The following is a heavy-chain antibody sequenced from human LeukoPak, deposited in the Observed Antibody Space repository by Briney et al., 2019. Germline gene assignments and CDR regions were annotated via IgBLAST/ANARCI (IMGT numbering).Heavy chain of an antibody. CDR2: ISSSSYI. D-gene: IGHD2-2*02. CDR1: GFTFSSYS. J-gene: IGHJ4*02. V-gene: IGHV3-21*01. CDR3: ATSLYCSSTSCYKWGYDY. Sequence: GGSLRLSCAASGFTFSSYSMNWVRQAPGKGLEWVSSISSSSYIYYADSVKGRFTISRDNAKNSLYLQMNSLRAEDTAVYYCATSLYCSSTSCYKWGYDYWGQGTLVTVSS.